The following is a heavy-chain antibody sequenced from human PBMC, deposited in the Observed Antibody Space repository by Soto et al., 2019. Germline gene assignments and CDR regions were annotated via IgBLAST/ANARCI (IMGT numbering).Heavy chain of an antibody. CDR2: IYSGGST. V-gene: IGHV3-53*01. Sequence: GGSLRLSCAASGFTVSSNYMSWVRQAPGKGLEWDSVIYSGGSTYYADSVKGRFTISRDNSKNTLYLQMNSLRAEDTAVYYCAREKLRYFDWPRGAFDIWGQGTMVTVSS. D-gene: IGHD3-9*01. CDR1: GFTVSSNY. J-gene: IGHJ3*02. CDR3: AREKLRYFDWPRGAFDI.